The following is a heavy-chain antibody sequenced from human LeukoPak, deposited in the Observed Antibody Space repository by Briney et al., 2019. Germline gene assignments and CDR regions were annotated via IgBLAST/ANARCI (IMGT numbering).Heavy chain of an antibody. V-gene: IGHV3-21*01. CDR3: AREPSLYSSLLGAPMGMDV. J-gene: IGHJ6*02. CDR2: ISSSSSYI. CDR1: GFTFSSYS. Sequence: GGSLRLSCAASGFTFSSYSMTWVRQAPGKGLEWVSSISSSSSYIYYADSVKGRFTISRDNAKNSLYLQMNSLRAEDTAVYYCAREPSLYSSLLGAPMGMDVWGQGTTVTVSS. D-gene: IGHD6-13*01.